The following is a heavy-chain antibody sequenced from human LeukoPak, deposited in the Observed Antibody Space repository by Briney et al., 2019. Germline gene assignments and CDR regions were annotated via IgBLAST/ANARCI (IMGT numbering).Heavy chain of an antibody. D-gene: IGHD6-19*01. CDR2: IYGAGST. Sequence: GGSLRLSCGASGFTVKNIYMNWVRQAPGKGLEWVSGIYGAGSTYYTKSVKGRFTISRDNAKSSLYLQMNSLRAEDTAVYYCARDSDSSGWYVGKQSLDYWGQGTLVAVSS. CDR3: ARDSDSSGWYVGKQSLDY. V-gene: IGHV3-53*01. CDR1: GFTVKNIY. J-gene: IGHJ4*02.